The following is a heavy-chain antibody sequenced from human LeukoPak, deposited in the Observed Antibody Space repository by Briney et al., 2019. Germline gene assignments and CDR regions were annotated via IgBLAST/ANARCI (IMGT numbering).Heavy chain of an antibody. CDR3: AREEFLHEIDSSGYFVY. J-gene: IGHJ4*02. CDR1: GGSITGYY. D-gene: IGHD3-22*01. V-gene: IGHV4-4*07. Sequence: PSETLSLTCTVSGGSITGYYWNWIRQPAGQGLEWLGRVYSSGVGNYNPSLTSRVTMLVDTSKNQFSLKLTSLTAADTAVYYCAREEFLHEIDSSGYFVYWGQGTLVTVSS. CDR2: VYSSGVG.